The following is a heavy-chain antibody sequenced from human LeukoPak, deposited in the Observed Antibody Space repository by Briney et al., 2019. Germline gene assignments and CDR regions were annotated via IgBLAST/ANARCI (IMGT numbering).Heavy chain of an antibody. D-gene: IGHD3-22*01. V-gene: IGHV3-23*01. CDR1: GFTFSSYA. Sequence: GGSLRLSSAASGFTFSSYAMSWVRQAPGKGLEWVSAISGSGGSTYYADSVKGRFTISRDNSKNTLYLQMNSRRAEDTAVYYCAKPRDSSGYPYYFDYWGQGTLVTVSS. CDR3: AKPRDSSGYPYYFDY. J-gene: IGHJ4*02. CDR2: ISGSGGST.